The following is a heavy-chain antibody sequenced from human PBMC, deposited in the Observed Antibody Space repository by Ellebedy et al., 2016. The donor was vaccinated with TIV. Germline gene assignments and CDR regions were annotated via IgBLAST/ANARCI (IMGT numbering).Heavy chain of an antibody. CDR1: GFTFSNYN. Sequence: GESLKISCAASGFTFSNYNMNWVRQAPGKGLEWVSSISTCRIFIYYADSVKGRFTISRDNAKNSLYLQMNSLRAEDTAVYYCARGSYGFDFWGQGTLVTVSS. D-gene: IGHD5-18*01. CDR2: ISTCRIFI. CDR3: ARGSYGFDF. V-gene: IGHV3-21*01. J-gene: IGHJ4*02.